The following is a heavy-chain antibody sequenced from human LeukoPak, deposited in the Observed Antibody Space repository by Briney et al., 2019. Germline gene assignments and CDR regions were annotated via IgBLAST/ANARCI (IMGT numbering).Heavy chain of an antibody. CDR3: ATDGWQLTNYYFEY. CDR1: GFTFSSYG. D-gene: IGHD2-15*01. J-gene: IGHJ4*02. CDR2: IRFDGSNK. Sequence: GGSLRLSCAASGFTFSSYGMHWVRQAPGKGLEWVAFIRFDGSNKYYADSVKGRFTISRDNSKNTLYLQMNSLRPEDTAVYYCATDGWQLTNYYFEYWGQGTLVTVSS. V-gene: IGHV3-30*02.